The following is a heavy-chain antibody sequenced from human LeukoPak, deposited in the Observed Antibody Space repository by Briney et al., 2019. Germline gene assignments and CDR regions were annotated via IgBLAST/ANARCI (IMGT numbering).Heavy chain of an antibody. Sequence: GASVKVSCKASGYTFTGYYMHWVRQAPGQGLEWMGWINPNSGGTNYAQKFQGRVTMTRDTSISTAYMELTRLTSDDTAVYYCARESLRTYPSLDFWGQGTLVTVSS. CDR1: GYTFTGYY. V-gene: IGHV1-2*02. CDR2: INPNSGGT. CDR3: ARESLRTYPSLDF. D-gene: IGHD1-14*01. J-gene: IGHJ4*02.